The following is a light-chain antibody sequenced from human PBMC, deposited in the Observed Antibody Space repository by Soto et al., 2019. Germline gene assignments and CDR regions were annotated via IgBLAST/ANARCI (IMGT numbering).Light chain of an antibody. CDR1: QDIGNY. J-gene: IGKJ1*01. Sequence: DIQITQSPSSLSASKGDRVIITCQASQDIGNYLNWYQQKPGKAPKLLICDASNLETGVPSRVSGSGSGTHFSLTISSLQPEDVATYYWQQYDMPPWAFGQGSKVEIK. CDR3: QQYDMPPWA. V-gene: IGKV1-33*01. CDR2: DAS.